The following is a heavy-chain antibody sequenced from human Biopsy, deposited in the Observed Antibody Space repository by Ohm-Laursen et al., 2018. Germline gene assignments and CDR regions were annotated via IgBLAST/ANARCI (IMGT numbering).Heavy chain of an antibody. CDR1: GYTFSLYH. Sequence: GASVKVSCKASGYTFSLYHIHWVRQAPGQGLEWMGWIDPDGGRTSFGQNFQGRVTMTSDTSTGTAYLELTRLRSDDTAVYYCARDPYCSGGNCYSPLDHWGQGTLVIVSS. V-gene: IGHV1-2*02. J-gene: IGHJ4*02. CDR2: IDPDGGRT. D-gene: IGHD2-15*01. CDR3: ARDPYCSGGNCYSPLDH.